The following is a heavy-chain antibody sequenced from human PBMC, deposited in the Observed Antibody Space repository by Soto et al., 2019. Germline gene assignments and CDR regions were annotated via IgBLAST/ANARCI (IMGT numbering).Heavy chain of an antibody. J-gene: IGHJ4*02. D-gene: IGHD6-13*01. CDR1: GGSFSGYY. CDR3: ARGGLSVVRSSWYTPPFPYFDY. Sequence: SETLSLTCAVYGGSFSGYYWSWIRQPPGKGLEWIGEINHSGSTNYNPSLKSRVTISVDTSKNQFSLKLGSVTAADTAVYYCARGGLSVVRSSWYTPPFPYFDYWGQGTLVTVSS. CDR2: INHSGST. V-gene: IGHV4-34*01.